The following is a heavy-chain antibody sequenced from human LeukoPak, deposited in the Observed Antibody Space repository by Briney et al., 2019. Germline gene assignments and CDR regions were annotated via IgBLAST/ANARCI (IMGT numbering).Heavy chain of an antibody. J-gene: IGHJ4*02. Sequence: PGGSLRLSCAASGFTVSSNYMSWVRQAPGKGLEWVSIIYRGGNTYYADSVKGRFTISRDNAKNSLYLQMNSLRDEDTAVYYCASRDYFDYWGQGTLVTVSS. CDR2: IYRGGNT. CDR1: GFTVSSNY. V-gene: IGHV3-53*01. CDR3: ASRDYFDY.